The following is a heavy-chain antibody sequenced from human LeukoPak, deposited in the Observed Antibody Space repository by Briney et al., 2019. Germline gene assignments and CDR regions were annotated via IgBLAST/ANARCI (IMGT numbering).Heavy chain of an antibody. CDR1: GGSISSYY. D-gene: IGHD3-22*01. V-gene: IGHV4-59*01. J-gene: IGHJ4*02. CDR2: IYYSGST. CDR3: ARAIDSSGYGYYFGY. Sequence: PSETLSLTCTVSGGSISSYYWSWIRQPPGKGLEWIGYIYYSGSTNYNPSLKSRVTISVDTSKNQFSLKLSSVTAADTAVYYCARAIDSSGYGYYFGYWGQGTLVTVSS.